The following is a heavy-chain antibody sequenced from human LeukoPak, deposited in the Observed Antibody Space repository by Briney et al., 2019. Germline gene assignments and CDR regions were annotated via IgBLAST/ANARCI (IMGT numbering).Heavy chain of an antibody. J-gene: IGHJ4*02. CDR3: ARTHSIATFDY. Sequence: SETLSLTCTVSGGSISSSSYYWGWIRQPPGKGLEWIGSIYYSGSTYYNPSLKSRVTISVDTSKNQFSLKLSSVTAADTAVYYCARTHSIATFDYWGQGTLVTVSS. D-gene: IGHD6-6*01. CDR1: GGSISSSSYY. CDR2: IYYSGST. V-gene: IGHV4-39*07.